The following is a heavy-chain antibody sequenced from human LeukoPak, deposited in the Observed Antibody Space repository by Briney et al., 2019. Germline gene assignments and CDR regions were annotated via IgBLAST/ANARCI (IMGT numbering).Heavy chain of an antibody. Sequence: GGSLRLSCAASGFTFTSYSMNWVRQAPGKGLEWVSTISGGGGSTYYADSVKGRFTISRDNSKNTLYLQVNSLRAEDTAVYYCAKGGKWDVTPFDYWGQGTLVTVS. CDR2: ISGGGGST. CDR1: GFTFTSYS. CDR3: AKGGKWDVTPFDY. V-gene: IGHV3-23*01. D-gene: IGHD1-26*01. J-gene: IGHJ4*02.